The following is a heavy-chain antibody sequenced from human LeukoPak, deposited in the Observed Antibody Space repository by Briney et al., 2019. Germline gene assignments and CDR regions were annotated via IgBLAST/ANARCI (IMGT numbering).Heavy chain of an antibody. V-gene: IGHV1-2*02. CDR2: INPNSGGT. Sequence: ASVKVSCKTSGYSFTDYYMHWVRQAPGQGLEWMGWINPNSGGTSSAQKFQGRVTMTRDTSISTVYMEVSWLTSDDTAIYYCARADRLHGGPYLIGPWGQETLVTVSS. J-gene: IGHJ5*02. CDR3: ARADRLHGGPYLIGP. D-gene: IGHD2-21*01. CDR1: GYSFTDYY.